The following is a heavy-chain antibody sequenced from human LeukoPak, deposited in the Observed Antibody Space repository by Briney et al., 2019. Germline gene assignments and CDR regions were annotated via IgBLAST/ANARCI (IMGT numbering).Heavy chain of an antibody. D-gene: IGHD6-19*01. CDR1: GGSISSYY. V-gene: IGHV4-59*12. CDR3: AREGPLAVADPFDY. CDR2: IYYSGST. Sequence: SETLSLTCTVSGGSISSYYWSWIRQPPGKGLEWVGYIYYSGSTKYNPSLKSRVTVSVDTSKNQFSLILSSVTAADTAVYYCAREGPLAVADPFDYWGQGTLVTVSS. J-gene: IGHJ4*02.